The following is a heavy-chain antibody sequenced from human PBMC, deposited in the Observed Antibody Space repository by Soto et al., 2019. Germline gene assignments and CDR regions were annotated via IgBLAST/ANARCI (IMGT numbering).Heavy chain of an antibody. CDR1: GFTFTSSA. CDR2: IVVGSGNT. CDR3: AADPPHHYYGSGSYGY. V-gene: IGHV1-58*01. Sequence: ASVKVSCKASGFTFTSSAVQWVRQARGQRLEWIGWIVVGSGNTNYAQKFQERVTITRDMSTSTAYMELSSLRSEDTAVYYCAADPPHHYYGSGSYGYWGQGTLVTVSS. D-gene: IGHD3-10*01. J-gene: IGHJ4*02.